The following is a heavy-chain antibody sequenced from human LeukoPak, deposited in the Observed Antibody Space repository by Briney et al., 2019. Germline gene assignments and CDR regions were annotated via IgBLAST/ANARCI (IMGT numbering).Heavy chain of an antibody. CDR1: GYTFTGYY. D-gene: IGHD1-26*01. Sequence: ASVKVSCKASGYTFTGYYMHWVRQAPGQGLEWMGWINPNSGGTNYAQKFQGRVTMTRDTSISTAYMELSRLRSDDTAVYYCARDSGSYYQGWFDPRGQGTLVTVSS. CDR3: ARDSGSYYQGWFDP. V-gene: IGHV1-2*02. J-gene: IGHJ5*02. CDR2: INPNSGGT.